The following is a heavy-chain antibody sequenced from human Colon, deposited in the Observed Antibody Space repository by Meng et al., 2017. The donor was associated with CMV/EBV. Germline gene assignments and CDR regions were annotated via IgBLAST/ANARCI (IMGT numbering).Heavy chain of an antibody. CDR1: GISVDDYA. Sequence: GGSLRLSCVVSGISVDDYAMHWVRRTPGKGLEWISGISWSGGSKVYGDAVQGRFTVSRDTAKSSVYLQMNSLRADDTALYYCAKGRLKYSSGFRDFFEFWGQGTLVTVSS. J-gene: IGHJ4*02. V-gene: IGHV3-9*01. CDR3: AKGRLKYSSGFRDFFEF. CDR2: ISWSGGSK. D-gene: IGHD3-22*01.